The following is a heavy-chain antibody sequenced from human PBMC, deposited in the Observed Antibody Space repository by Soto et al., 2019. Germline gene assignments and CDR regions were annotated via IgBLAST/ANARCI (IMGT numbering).Heavy chain of an antibody. CDR3: ARDGIRYFDCPPPVYGMDV. CDR2: IIPIFGTA. CDR1: GGTFSSYA. D-gene: IGHD3-9*01. Sequence: QVQLVQSGAEVKKPGSSVKVSCKASGGTFSSYAISWVRQAPGQGLEWMGGIIPIFGTANYAQKFQGRVTITADESTSTAYMELSSLRSEDTAVYYCARDGIRYFDCPPPVYGMDVWGQGTTVTFSS. V-gene: IGHV1-69*01. J-gene: IGHJ6*02.